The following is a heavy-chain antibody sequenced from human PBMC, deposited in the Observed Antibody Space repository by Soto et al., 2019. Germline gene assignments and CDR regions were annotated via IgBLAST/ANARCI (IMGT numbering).Heavy chain of an antibody. V-gene: IGHV3-11*01. CDR1: GFTFSDYY. Sequence: QGQLVESGGGLVKPGGSLRLSCEASGFTFSDYYMAWIRQAPGKGLEWVSYITGRGNVIYYADSVKGRCTISRDNAMNTLFLHIRSLRAEDTAVYYCARADWQRRDWNDPFDYWGQGTLVTVSS. J-gene: IGHJ4*02. D-gene: IGHD1-1*01. CDR3: ARADWQRRDWNDPFDY. CDR2: ITGRGNVI.